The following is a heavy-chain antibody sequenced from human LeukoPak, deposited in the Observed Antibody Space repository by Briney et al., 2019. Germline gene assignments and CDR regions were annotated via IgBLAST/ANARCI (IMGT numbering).Heavy chain of an antibody. D-gene: IGHD3-22*01. CDR3: ARDRNGDYYDSSGYSP. Sequence: PGGSLRLSCAASGFTFSNYEMNWVRQAPGKGLEWVSYISSSGSSIHYADSVKGRFTISRDTAKNSLYLQMNSLRAEDTAVYYCARDRNGDYYDSSGYSPWGQGTLVTVSS. CDR1: GFTFSNYE. CDR2: ISSSGSSI. J-gene: IGHJ4*02. V-gene: IGHV3-48*03.